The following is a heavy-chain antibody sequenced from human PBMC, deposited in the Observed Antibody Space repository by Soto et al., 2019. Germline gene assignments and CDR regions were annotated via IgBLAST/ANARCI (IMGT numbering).Heavy chain of an antibody. V-gene: IGHV1-69*13. CDR3: GRGGSWAKVDS. CDR1: GGTLKNSA. J-gene: IGHJ4*02. CDR2: MIPVFGPA. Sequence: SVKVSCKASGGTLKNSAISWVRQAPGQGREWMGGMIPVFGPALYTQKFQGRVTITADESTNTAFLDVSSLRSEDTAVYYCGRGGSWAKVDSWGPGTLVTVSS. D-gene: IGHD6-13*01.